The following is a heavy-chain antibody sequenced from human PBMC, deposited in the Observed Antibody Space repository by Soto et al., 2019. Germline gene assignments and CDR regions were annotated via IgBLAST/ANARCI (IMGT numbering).Heavy chain of an antibody. CDR3: ARGKRYTNVS. J-gene: IGHJ5*02. V-gene: IGHV1-8*01. Sequence: ASVKVSCKASGYTFSNHDINWVRQATGQGLEWMGWMSPNSGRTGYAQKFQGRGTMTRNTSSSTAYVELRRLRSSATAVYYCARGKRYTNVSWGQGTLVTVSS. CDR1: GYTFSNHD. D-gene: IGHD2-8*01. CDR2: MSPNSGRT.